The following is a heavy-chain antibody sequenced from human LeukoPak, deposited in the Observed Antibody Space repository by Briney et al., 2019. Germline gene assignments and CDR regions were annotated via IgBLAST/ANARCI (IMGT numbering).Heavy chain of an antibody. V-gene: IGHV3-23*01. Sequence: GGSLRLSCAASGFTFSTYAMSWVRQAPGKGLEWVSAISGSTRSTYYADSVKGRFTISRDNSKNTVYLQMSSLRAEDTAVFYCARDCTLYSNYGCFDYWGQGILVTVSS. CDR1: GFTFSTYA. CDR3: ARDCTLYSNYGCFDY. CDR2: ISGSTRST. D-gene: IGHD4-11*01. J-gene: IGHJ4*02.